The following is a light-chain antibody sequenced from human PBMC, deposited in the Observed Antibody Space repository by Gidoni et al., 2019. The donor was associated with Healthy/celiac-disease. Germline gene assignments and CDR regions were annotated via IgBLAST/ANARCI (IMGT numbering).Light chain of an antibody. CDR3: QQSYRTPWT. CDR2: AAS. J-gene: IGKJ1*01. Sequence: DIQMTQSPSSLSASVGDRVTITCRASQSISSYFNWYQQKPGKAPKLLIYAASSLQSGVPSRFSGRGAGTDFTLTISSLQPEDFATYYYQQSYRTPWTFGQGTKVEIK. CDR1: QSISSY. V-gene: IGKV1-39*01.